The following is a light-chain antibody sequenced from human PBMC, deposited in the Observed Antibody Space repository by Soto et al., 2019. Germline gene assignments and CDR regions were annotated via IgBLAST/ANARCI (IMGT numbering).Light chain of an antibody. J-gene: IGLJ7*01. CDR2: EAS. CDR3: CSYAGSSTFV. V-gene: IGLV2-23*01. CDR1: SSDIGNYNL. Sequence: QSVLTQPASVSGSPGQSITISCTGTSSDIGNYNLVSWYQQHPGKAPKLIIYEASKRPSGVSNRFSGSKSGNTASLTISGLQAEDEADYYCCSYAGSSTFVFGTGTQLTVL.